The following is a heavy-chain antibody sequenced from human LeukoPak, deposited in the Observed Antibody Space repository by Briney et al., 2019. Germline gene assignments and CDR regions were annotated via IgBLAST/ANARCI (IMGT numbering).Heavy chain of an antibody. CDR2: ISSGSIYI. J-gene: IGHJ4*02. V-gene: IGHV3-21*01. Sequence: PGGSLRLSCAASGITFSSYSMNWVRQAPGKGLEWVSFISSGSIYIYYADSVKGRFTISRDNAKNSLYLQMNSLRVEDTAVYYCASSSSGHDYWGQGTLVTVSS. CDR3: ASSSSGHDY. CDR1: GITFSSYS. D-gene: IGHD6-19*01.